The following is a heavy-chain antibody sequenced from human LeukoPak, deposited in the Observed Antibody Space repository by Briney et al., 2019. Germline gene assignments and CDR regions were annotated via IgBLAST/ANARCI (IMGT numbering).Heavy chain of an antibody. Sequence: GGSLRLSCAASVFTVGSNYMSWVRQAPGKGLEWVSVIYSGGSTYCADSVKGRFTISRDNSKNTLYLQMNSLRAEDTAVYYCARVYYDILTGYPDYWGQGTLVTVSS. V-gene: IGHV3-66*01. CDR3: ARVYYDILTGYPDY. J-gene: IGHJ4*02. CDR1: VFTVGSNY. CDR2: IYSGGST. D-gene: IGHD3-9*01.